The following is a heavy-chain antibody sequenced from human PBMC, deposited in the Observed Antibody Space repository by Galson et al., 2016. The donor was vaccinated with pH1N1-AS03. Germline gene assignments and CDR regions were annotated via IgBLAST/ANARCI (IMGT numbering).Heavy chain of an antibody. CDR1: GLTFSIYG. D-gene: IGHD3-10*01. CDR3: AKVQNSQSVYGSGRTWGMDV. CDR2: ISYDGDYQ. J-gene: IGHJ6*02. Sequence: SLRLSCAASGLTFSIYGLHWVRQAPGKGLEWVALISYDGDYQYYAESVKGRLTISRDNSKNTLYLQMNRLRAEDSAVYYCAKVQNSQSVYGSGRTWGMDVWGQGTTVTVSS. V-gene: IGHV3-30*18.